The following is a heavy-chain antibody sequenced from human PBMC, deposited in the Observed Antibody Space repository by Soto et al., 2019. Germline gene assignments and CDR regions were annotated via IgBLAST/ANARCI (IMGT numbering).Heavy chain of an antibody. D-gene: IGHD3-3*01. CDR1: GFPFSDYY. CDR3: ARAYDDAFDI. Sequence: GGSLRLSCAASGFPFSDYYMTLIRQSPGKGLEWVSYISSSGAGVYYPDSVKGRFTISRDNAKRSLYLQMSNLRAEDTAVYYCARAYDDAFDIWGQGTMFTVSS. V-gene: IGHV3-11*01. J-gene: IGHJ3*02. CDR2: ISSSGAGV.